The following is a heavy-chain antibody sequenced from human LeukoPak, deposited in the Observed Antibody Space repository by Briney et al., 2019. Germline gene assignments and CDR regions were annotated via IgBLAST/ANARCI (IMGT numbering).Heavy chain of an antibody. CDR1: GGSFSGYY. J-gene: IGHJ4*02. V-gene: IGHV4-34*01. Sequence: PSETLSPTCAVYGGSFSGYYWSWIRQPPGKGLEWIGEINHSGSTNYNPSLKSRVTISVDTSKNQFSLKLSSVTAADTAVYYCEVYYYDSSGYYFFDYWGQGTLVTVSS. CDR2: INHSGST. D-gene: IGHD3-22*01. CDR3: EVYYYDSSGYYFFDY.